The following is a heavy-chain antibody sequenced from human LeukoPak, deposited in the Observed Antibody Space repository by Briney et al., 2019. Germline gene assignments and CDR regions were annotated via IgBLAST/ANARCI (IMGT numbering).Heavy chain of an antibody. Sequence: PSETLSLTCTVSGGSLSSYYWRWIRQPPGKGLEWSGYIYYSGSTNYNPSLKSRVTISVDTSKNQFSLKLSSVTAADTVLYYCAGTYSSWSYFDYWGQGTLVTVSS. CDR3: AGTYSSWSYFDY. V-gene: IGHV4-59*08. J-gene: IGHJ4*02. CDR1: GGSLSSYY. CDR2: IYYSGST. D-gene: IGHD6-6*01.